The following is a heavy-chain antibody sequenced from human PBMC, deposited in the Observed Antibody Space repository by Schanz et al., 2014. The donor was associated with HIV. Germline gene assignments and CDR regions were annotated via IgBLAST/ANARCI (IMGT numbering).Heavy chain of an antibody. CDR2: VYSGGSS. CDR1: GDSISNYY. J-gene: IGHJ5*02. Sequence: QVQLQESGPGLVKPSETLSLTCNVSGDSISNYYWTWIRQPAGRGLEWIGRVYSGGSSNYNPSLRSRVTILVDTSKNQFSLKLSSVTAADTAVYYCARASLGAAHPWGQGTLVTVSS. CDR3: ARASLGAAHP. V-gene: IGHV4-4*07. D-gene: IGHD2-15*01.